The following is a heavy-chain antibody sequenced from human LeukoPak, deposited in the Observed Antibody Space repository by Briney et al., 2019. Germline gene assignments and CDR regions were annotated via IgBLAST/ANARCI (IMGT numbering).Heavy chain of an antibody. J-gene: IGHJ4*02. D-gene: IGHD4-17*01. V-gene: IGHV1-8*02. CDR1: GYSFTTFH. CDR2: VNPDTGNT. CDR3: ASSGDYGGLGH. Sequence: GASVKVSCKAAGYSFTTFHINWVRQAPGQGPEWMGWVNPDTGNTGFAQKFQGRVTMTRDTSISTAYMELSRLRSDDTAVYYCASSGDYGGLGHWGQGTLVTVSS.